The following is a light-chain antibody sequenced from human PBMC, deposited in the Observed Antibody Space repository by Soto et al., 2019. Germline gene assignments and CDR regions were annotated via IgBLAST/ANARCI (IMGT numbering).Light chain of an antibody. CDR2: AAS. CDR1: QSVTSSY. V-gene: IGKV3-20*01. Sequence: EIVLTQSPGTLSLSPGERATLSCRASQSVTSSYLAWYQQKPGQAPRLLIYAASSRATGIPDRFSGSGSGTDFTLTISRLEPEDFAVNYCQQHVSSWTFGQGTKVEIK. CDR3: QQHVSSWT. J-gene: IGKJ1*01.